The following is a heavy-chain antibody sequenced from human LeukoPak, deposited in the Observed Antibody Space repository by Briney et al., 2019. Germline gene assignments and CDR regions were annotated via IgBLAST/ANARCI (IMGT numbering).Heavy chain of an antibody. CDR3: ARLRAVPTYYYGSGSPGYYYYMDV. D-gene: IGHD3-10*01. J-gene: IGHJ6*03. CDR1: GGSISSGSYY. CDR2: IYYSGST. V-gene: IGHV4-61*01. Sequence: SETLSLTRTVSGGSISSGSYYWSWIRQPPGKGLEWIGYIYYSGSTNYNPSLKSRVTISVDTSKNQFSLKLSSVTAADTAVYYCARLRAVPTYYYGSGSPGYYYYMDVWGKGTTVTVSS.